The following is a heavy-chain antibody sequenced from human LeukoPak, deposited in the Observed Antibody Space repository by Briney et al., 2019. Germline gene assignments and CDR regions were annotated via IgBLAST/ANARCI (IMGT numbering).Heavy chain of an antibody. Sequence: GASVKVSCKASGGTFISLSFSWVRPAPGQGLEWMGRISPIGNVAEYAQKFQGRLTFSADKSTSTVHMELSSLRSVDTAVYFCARRIWNADYVGGWFDPWGQGTLVTVSS. CDR3: ARRIWNADYVGGWFDP. CDR2: ISPIGNVA. CDR1: GGTFISLS. J-gene: IGHJ5*02. D-gene: IGHD4-17*01. V-gene: IGHV1-69*02.